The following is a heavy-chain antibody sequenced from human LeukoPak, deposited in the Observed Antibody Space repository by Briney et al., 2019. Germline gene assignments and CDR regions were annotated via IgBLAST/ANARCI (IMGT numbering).Heavy chain of an antibody. Sequence: GGSLRLSCAASGFTFSSYAMSWVRQAPGKGLEWVSAISGSGGSTYYADSVKGRFTISRYNAENSLYLQMNSLRAEDTALYYCARDIEATTSRGWFDPRGQGTLVTVSS. CDR2: ISGSGGST. CDR3: ARDIEATTSRGWFDP. D-gene: IGHD1-14*01. V-gene: IGHV3-23*01. CDR1: GFTFSSYA. J-gene: IGHJ5*02.